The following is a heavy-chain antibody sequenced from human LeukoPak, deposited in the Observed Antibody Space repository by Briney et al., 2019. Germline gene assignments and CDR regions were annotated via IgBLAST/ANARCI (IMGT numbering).Heavy chain of an antibody. Sequence: RGSLRLSCAASGFTFSSYAMHWVRQAPGKGLEWVAVISYDGSNKYYADSVKGRFTISRDNSKNTLYLQMNSLRAEDTAVYYCARGGEYYFDYWGQGTLVTVSS. D-gene: IGHD3-10*01. CDR2: ISYDGSNK. CDR1: GFTFSSYA. J-gene: IGHJ4*02. V-gene: IGHV3-30-3*01. CDR3: ARGGEYYFDY.